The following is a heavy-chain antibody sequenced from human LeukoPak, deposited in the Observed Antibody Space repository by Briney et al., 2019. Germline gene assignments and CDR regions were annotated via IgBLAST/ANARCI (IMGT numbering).Heavy chain of an antibody. CDR1: GGSISSSNYY. V-gene: IGHV4-39*01. Sequence: PSETLSLTCTVSGGSISSSNYYWGWIRQPPGKGREWIGRVYYSGSTYYNPSRKSRVTISVDASKNQFSLKLRYVTAADTAVYFCARHVLRYYDTSGYYFWGQGTLVTVSS. J-gene: IGHJ4*02. D-gene: IGHD3-22*01. CDR3: ARHVLRYYDTSGYYF. CDR2: VYYSGST.